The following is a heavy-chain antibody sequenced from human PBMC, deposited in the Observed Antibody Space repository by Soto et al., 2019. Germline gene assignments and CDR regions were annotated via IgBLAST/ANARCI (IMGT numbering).Heavy chain of an antibody. CDR3: ARVVQYSGYANAFDL. V-gene: IGHV3-30-3*01. Sequence: PGGSLRLSCAASRFTFSSYSYAMHWVRQAPGKGLEWVAVISYDGSNKYYADSVKGRFTISRDNSKNTLYLRMNSLRAEDTAVNYCARVVQYSGYANAFDLWGQGTLVTVSS. CDR1: RFTFSSYSYA. J-gene: IGHJ3*01. CDR2: ISYDGSNK. D-gene: IGHD5-12*01.